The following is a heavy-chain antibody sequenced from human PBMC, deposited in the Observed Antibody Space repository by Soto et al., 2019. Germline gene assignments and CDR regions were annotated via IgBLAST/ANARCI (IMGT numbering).Heavy chain of an antibody. Sequence: ASVKVSCKASGYTFTSYYMHWVRQAPGQGLEWMGIINPSGGSTSYAQKFQGRVTMTRDTSTSTVYMEPSSLRSEDTAVYYCAREAREDEQLVWDVRDWFDPWGQGTLVTVSS. CDR1: GYTFTSYY. V-gene: IGHV1-46*01. CDR3: AREAREDEQLVWDVRDWFDP. D-gene: IGHD6-6*01. J-gene: IGHJ5*02. CDR2: INPSGGST.